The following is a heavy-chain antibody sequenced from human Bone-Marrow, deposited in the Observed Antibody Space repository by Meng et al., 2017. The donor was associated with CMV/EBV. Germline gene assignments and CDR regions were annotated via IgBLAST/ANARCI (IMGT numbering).Heavy chain of an antibody. CDR1: GYTFTSYY. D-gene: IGHD1/OR15-1a*01. Sequence: ASVKVSCKASGYTFTSYYMHWVRQAPGQGLEWMGIMSPSGGSTSYAQKFQGRVTMTRDTSTSTVYMELSSLRSEDTAVYYCARDHRGTQRDYYFDYWGQGTLVTVSS. CDR3: ARDHRGTQRDYYFDY. CDR2: MSPSGGST. V-gene: IGHV1-46*01. J-gene: IGHJ4*02.